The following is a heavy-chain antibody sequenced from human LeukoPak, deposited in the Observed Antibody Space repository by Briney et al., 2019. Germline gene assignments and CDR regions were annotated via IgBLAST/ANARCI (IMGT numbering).Heavy chain of an antibody. CDR3: ARHTSMARFDY. Sequence: KPSETLSLTCNVSGDSISSYYWSWIRQPPGKGLEWIGYIYYSGSTNYNPSLKSRVTISVDTSKNQFSLRLSSVTAADTAVYYCARHTSMARFDYWGQGTLVTVSS. CDR2: IYYSGST. V-gene: IGHV4-59*08. D-gene: IGHD1-1*01. CDR1: GDSISSYY. J-gene: IGHJ4*02.